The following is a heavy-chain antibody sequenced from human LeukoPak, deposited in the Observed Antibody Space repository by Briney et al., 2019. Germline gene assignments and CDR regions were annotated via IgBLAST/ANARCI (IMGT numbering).Heavy chain of an antibody. CDR2: ISYDGSNK. J-gene: IGHJ6*03. CDR3: ARRNTVTGGLDMDV. D-gene: IGHD4-17*01. Sequence: GGSLRLSCAASGFTFSSYAMHWVRQAPGKGLEWVAVISYDGSNKYYADSVKGRFTISRDNAKNSLYLQMNSLRAEDTAVYYCARRNTVTGGLDMDVWGKGTTVTVSS. V-gene: IGHV3-30*04. CDR1: GFTFSSYA.